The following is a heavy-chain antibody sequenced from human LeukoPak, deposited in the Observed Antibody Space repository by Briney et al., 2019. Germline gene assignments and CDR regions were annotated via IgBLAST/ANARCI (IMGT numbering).Heavy chain of an antibody. Sequence: SQTLSLTCTVSGGSINSGSYCWSWIRQHPERGLEWIGYHYYSGNTYYNPSLKSRVSISVDTSKNQLSLTLTSVTAADTAVYYCARGHRTSSAYQCNAMDVWGQGTTVTVSS. CDR3: ARGHRTSSAYQCNAMDV. J-gene: IGHJ6*02. CDR2: HYYSGNT. V-gene: IGHV4-31*03. D-gene: IGHD2-2*01. CDR1: GGSINSGSYC.